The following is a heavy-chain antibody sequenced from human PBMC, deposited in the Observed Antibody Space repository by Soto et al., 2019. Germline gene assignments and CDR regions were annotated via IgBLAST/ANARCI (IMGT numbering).Heavy chain of an antibody. D-gene: IGHD2-8*01. J-gene: IGHJ4*02. CDR2: ISDDEKNK. Sequence: SCKASGYTFTGYYMHWVRQAPGKGLEWVATISDDEKNKYYAESVKGRFTVSRDNSKNTLYLQMNSLRVEDTALYYCAKDKYGANPGSPFDSWGQGTVVTVSS. CDR1: GYTFTGYY. V-gene: IGHV3-30*18. CDR3: AKDKYGANPGSPFDS.